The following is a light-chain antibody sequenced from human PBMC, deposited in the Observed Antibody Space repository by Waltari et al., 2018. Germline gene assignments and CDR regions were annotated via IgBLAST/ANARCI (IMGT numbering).Light chain of an antibody. V-gene: IGKV4-1*01. J-gene: IGKJ2*01. CDR3: QQYYSTPPT. CDR1: QSLFGSFNNNNY. CDR2: WAS. Sequence: DIVMTQSPDSLAVSLGERATINCKSSQSLFGSFNNNNYLAWYQQKPGQPPKLLIHWASTRESGVPDRFSGSGSGADFTLTISSLQAEDVAVYYCQQYYSTPPTFGQGTKLEIK.